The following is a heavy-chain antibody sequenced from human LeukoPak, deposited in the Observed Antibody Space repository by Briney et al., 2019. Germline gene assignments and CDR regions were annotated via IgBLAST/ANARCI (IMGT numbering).Heavy chain of an antibody. Sequence: PGGSLRLSCAASGFTFSIYEMNWVRQAPGKGLDWLSYISSSGRTIYYADSVKGRFTISRDNAKNSLYLQMNSLRAEDTAVYYCARALYYGSRINCFDPWGQGTLVTVSS. CDR2: ISSSGRTI. CDR1: GFTFSIYE. V-gene: IGHV3-48*03. D-gene: IGHD3-10*01. J-gene: IGHJ5*02. CDR3: ARALYYGSRINCFDP.